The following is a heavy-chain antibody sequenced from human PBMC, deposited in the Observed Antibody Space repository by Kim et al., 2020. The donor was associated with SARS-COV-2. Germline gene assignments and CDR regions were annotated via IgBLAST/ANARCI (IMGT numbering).Heavy chain of an antibody. D-gene: IGHD3-10*01. Sequence: AQKFQGRVTITADKSTSTAYMELSSLRSEDTAVYYCASPAYGSGNNLLDYWGQGTLVTVSS. CDR3: ASPAYGSGNNLLDY. J-gene: IGHJ4*02. V-gene: IGHV1-69*02.